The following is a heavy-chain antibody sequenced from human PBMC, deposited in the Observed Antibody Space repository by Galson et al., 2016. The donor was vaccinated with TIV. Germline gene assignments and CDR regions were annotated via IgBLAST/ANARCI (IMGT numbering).Heavy chain of an antibody. CDR2: IGDSGYNT. CDR3: AKVVGGMFFYDTSGYYYFDY. Sequence: SLRLSCAASGFTFRSNAMSWVRQAPGKGLEWVATIGDSGYNTHYADSVKGRFTVSRDNSTNTLVLEMGSLRADDTALYFCAKVVGGMFFYDTSGYYYFDYWGQGTPVTVSS. J-gene: IGHJ4*02. D-gene: IGHD3-22*01. V-gene: IGHV3-23*01. CDR1: GFTFRSNA.